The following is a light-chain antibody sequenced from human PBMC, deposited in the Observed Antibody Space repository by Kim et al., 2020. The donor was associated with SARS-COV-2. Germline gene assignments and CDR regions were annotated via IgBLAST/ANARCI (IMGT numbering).Light chain of an antibody. CDR1: QSVDRW. Sequence: SASVGDRVTITCRASQSVDRWLAWYQQKPGTAPRLLISRSTYLESGVPSRFSGSGSGTEFTLTFSSLQPDDFATYYCQQYNSYSYTFGQGTKLEI. CDR2: RST. J-gene: IGKJ2*01. V-gene: IGKV1-5*03. CDR3: QQYNSYSYT.